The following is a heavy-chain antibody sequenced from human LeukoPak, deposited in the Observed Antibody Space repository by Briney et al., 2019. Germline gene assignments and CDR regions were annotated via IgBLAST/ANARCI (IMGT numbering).Heavy chain of an antibody. J-gene: IGHJ4*02. D-gene: IGHD1-20*01. V-gene: IGHV4-4*07. CDR2: IYTSGST. Sequence: SETLSLTCTVSGGSISSYYWSWLRQPAGKGLEWIGRIYTSGSTNYNPSLKSRVTMSVDTSKNQFSLKLSSVTAADTAVYYCARGNNWNDPPDYWGQGTLVTVSS. CDR3: ARGNNWNDPPDY. CDR1: GGSISSYY.